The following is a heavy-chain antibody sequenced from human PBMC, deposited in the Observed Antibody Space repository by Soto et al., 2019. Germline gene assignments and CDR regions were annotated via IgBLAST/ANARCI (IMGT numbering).Heavy chain of an antibody. CDR1: GYTFTNFG. J-gene: IGHJ5*02. D-gene: IGHD3-10*01. Sequence: GASVKVSCKASGYTFTNFGISWVRQAPGQRLEWMGWINAGNGNTKYAQKVQGRVTMTTDTSTSTAYMELRSLRSDDTAVYYCARGVGSGSYYNQYNWFDPWGQGTLVTVSS. CDR2: INAGNGNT. V-gene: IGHV1-18*01. CDR3: ARGVGSGSYYNQYNWFDP.